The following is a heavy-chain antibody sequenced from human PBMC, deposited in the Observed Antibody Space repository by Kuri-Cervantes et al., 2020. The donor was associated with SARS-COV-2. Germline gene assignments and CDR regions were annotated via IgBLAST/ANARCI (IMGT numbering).Heavy chain of an antibody. CDR2: TDEHGSHI. CDR3: TTSPLGYCSGGSCYKNFDY. CDR1: GFTSSSYA. V-gene: IGHV3-23*01. D-gene: IGHD2-15*01. Sequence: GGSLRLSCAASGFTSSSYAMSWVRQAPGKGLEWVSRTDEHGSHIDYADSVKGRFTISRDNVKSTLYLQMNSLKTEDTAVYYCTTSPLGYCSGGSCYKNFDYWGQGTLVTVSS. J-gene: IGHJ4*02.